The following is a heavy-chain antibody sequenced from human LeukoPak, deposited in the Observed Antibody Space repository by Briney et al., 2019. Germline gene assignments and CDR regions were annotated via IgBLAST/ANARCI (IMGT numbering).Heavy chain of an antibody. Sequence: GGSLRLSCATSGFIFSSYRMCWVRQAPGKGLEWVANIKSDGSEEYYGDSVKGRFTISRDNAKNSLYLQMNSLRVEDTAVYYCARGDLWLGHWGQGSLVTVSS. CDR2: IKSDGSEE. D-gene: IGHD3-10*01. J-gene: IGHJ4*02. CDR3: ARGDLWLGH. CDR1: GFIFSSYR. V-gene: IGHV3-7*01.